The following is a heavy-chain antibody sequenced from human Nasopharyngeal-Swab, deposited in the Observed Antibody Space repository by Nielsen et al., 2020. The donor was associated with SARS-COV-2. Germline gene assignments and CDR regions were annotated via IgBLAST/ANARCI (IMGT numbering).Heavy chain of an antibody. J-gene: IGHJ6*02. CDR1: GFTFSDRY. V-gene: IGHV3-11*04. CDR3: ARANYYDSSGYGRGYYYGMDV. Sequence: GESLKISCAASGFTFSDRYMIWVRQAPGKGLEWVSYISSSSSTIYYADSVKGRFTISRENAKNSLYLQMNSLRAGDTAVYYCARANYYDSSGYGRGYYYGMDVWGQGTTVTVSS. CDR2: ISSSSSTI. D-gene: IGHD3-22*01.